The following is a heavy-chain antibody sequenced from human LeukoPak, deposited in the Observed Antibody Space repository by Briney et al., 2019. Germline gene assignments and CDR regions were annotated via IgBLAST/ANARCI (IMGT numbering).Heavy chain of an antibody. V-gene: IGHV4-39*07. CDR2: IFYSGST. Sequence: PSETLSLTCTVSGGSISSSNYYWGWVRQPPGKALEWIGNIFYSGSTYYSPSLKSRVTISLDTSRNQFSLKLNSVTAADTAVYYCARGLASGYPPIPFDYWGQGTQVTVSS. CDR3: ARGLASGYPPIPFDY. CDR1: GGSISSSNYY. D-gene: IGHD3-3*01. J-gene: IGHJ4*02.